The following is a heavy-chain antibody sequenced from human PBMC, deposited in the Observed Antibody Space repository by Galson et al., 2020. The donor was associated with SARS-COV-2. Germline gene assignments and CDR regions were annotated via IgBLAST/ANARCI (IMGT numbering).Heavy chain of an antibody. V-gene: IGHV2-5*02. CDR2: IYWDDDK. J-gene: IGHJ3*01. CDR1: GFSLSSRPVG. Sequence: KMSGPTLVKPTQTLTLTCTFSGFSLSSRPVGVGWIRQPPGKALEWLAVIYWDDDKRYSPSLRSRLSIFKDTSKNLVVLTMTDMDPVDTATYYCAHRRDYDGLWDGGALDFWGQGTMVTVSS. D-gene: IGHD3-16*01. CDR3: AHRRDYDGLWDGGALDF.